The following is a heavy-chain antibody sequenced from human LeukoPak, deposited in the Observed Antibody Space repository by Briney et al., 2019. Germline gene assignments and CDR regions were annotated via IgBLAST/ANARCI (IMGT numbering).Heavy chain of an antibody. Sequence: SETLSLTCAVYGGSLSGYYWSWIRQPPGKGLEWIGEINHSGSTNYNPSLKSRVTISVDTSKNQFSLKLSSVTAADTAVYYCASLAYYDFWSGPYWGQGTLVTVSS. D-gene: IGHD3-3*01. V-gene: IGHV4-34*01. CDR3: ASLAYYDFWSGPY. J-gene: IGHJ4*02. CDR2: INHSGST. CDR1: GGSLSGYY.